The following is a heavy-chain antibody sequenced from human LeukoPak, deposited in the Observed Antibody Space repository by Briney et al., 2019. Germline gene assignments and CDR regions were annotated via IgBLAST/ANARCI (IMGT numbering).Heavy chain of an antibody. J-gene: IGHJ6*02. V-gene: IGHV3-15*01. D-gene: IGHD2-2*01. CDR2: IKSKIDGGTT. CDR1: GFTLNNAW. Sequence: EGSLRPSCPASGFTLNNAWMTCVRQPPGKRLGWVGRIKSKIDGGTTDYTAPVKGRFTISRDDSKNMVYLQTNSLKTEDTAVYYCGTGTWSTSPFYYYGLNVWGQGTTVTVSS. CDR3: GTGTWSTSPFYYYGLNV.